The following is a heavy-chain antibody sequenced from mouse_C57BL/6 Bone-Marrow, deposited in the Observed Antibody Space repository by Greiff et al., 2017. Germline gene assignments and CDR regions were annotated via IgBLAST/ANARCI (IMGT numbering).Heavy chain of an antibody. D-gene: IGHD2-1*01. CDR1: GFSLTSYA. J-gene: IGHJ2*01. Sequence: QVQLKESGPGLVAPSQSLSITCTVSGFSLTSYAISWVRQTPGKGLEWLGVIWTGGGSNYNSALKSRLSISKDKSKSQVFLKMNSLQTYDTARYSCAKNRVYDNYYFGYWGQGTTLTVSS. CDR3: AKNRVYDNYYFGY. CDR2: IWTGGGS. V-gene: IGHV2-9-1*01.